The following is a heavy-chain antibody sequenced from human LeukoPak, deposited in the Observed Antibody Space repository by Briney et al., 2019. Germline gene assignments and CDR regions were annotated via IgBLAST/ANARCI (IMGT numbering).Heavy chain of an antibody. CDR3: ARHVDLYWLDP. Sequence: PSETLSLTCTVSGGSISSSSYYWGWIRQPPGKGLEWIGSIYYSGSTYYNPSLKSRVTISVDTSKNQFSLKLSSVTAADTAVYYCARHVDLYWLDPWGQGTLVTVSS. CDR2: IYYSGST. J-gene: IGHJ5*02. CDR1: GGSISSSSYY. D-gene: IGHD5-12*01. V-gene: IGHV4-39*07.